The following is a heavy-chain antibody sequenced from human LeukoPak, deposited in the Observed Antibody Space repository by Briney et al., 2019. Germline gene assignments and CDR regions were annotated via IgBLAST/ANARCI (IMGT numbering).Heavy chain of an antibody. D-gene: IGHD6-19*01. Sequence: SETLSLTCTVSGGSISSSSYYWGWIRQPPGKGLEWIGSIYYSGSTYYNPSLKSRVTISVDTSKNQFSLKLSSVTAADTAVYYCARVPSADYFDYWGQGTLVTVSS. CDR3: ARVPSADYFDY. CDR1: GGSISSSSYY. V-gene: IGHV4-39*07. CDR2: IYYSGST. J-gene: IGHJ4*02.